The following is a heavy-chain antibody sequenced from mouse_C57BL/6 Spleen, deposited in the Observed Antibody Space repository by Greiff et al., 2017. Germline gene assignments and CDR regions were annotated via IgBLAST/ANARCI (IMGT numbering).Heavy chain of an antibody. V-gene: IGHV1-26*01. D-gene: IGHD2-3*01. CDR3: ARNGYYRYYYAMDY. J-gene: IGHJ4*01. CDR2: INPNNGGT. CDR1: GYTFTDYY. Sequence: EVQLQQSGPELVKPGASVKISCKASGYTFTDYYMNWVKQSHGKSLEWIGDINPNNGGTSYNQKFKGKATLTVDKSSSTAYMELRSLTSEDSAVYYCARNGYYRYYYAMDYWGQGTSVTVSS.